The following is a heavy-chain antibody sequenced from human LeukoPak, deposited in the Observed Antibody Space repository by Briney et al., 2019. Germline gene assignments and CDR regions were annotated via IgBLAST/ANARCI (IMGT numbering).Heavy chain of an antibody. CDR3: ASPSVDIVATSWTYYYYGMDV. D-gene: IGHD5-12*01. Sequence: GGSLRLSCAASGFTFSSYAMSWVRQAPGKGLEWVSAISGSGGSTYYADSVKGRFTISRDNSKNTLYLQMNSLRAEDTAVYYCASPSVDIVATSWTYYYYGMDVWGQGTTVTVSS. CDR1: GFTFSSYA. V-gene: IGHV3-23*01. CDR2: ISGSGGST. J-gene: IGHJ6*02.